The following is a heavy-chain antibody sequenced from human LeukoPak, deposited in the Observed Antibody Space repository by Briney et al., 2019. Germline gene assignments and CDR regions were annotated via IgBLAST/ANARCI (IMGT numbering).Heavy chain of an antibody. V-gene: IGHV3-30*18. J-gene: IGHJ6*02. CDR2: ISYDGSNK. CDR3: AKEGGSSGWYYYYYAMDV. Sequence: PGGSLRLSCAASGFTFSSYGMHWVRQAPGKGLEWVAVISYDGSNKYYADSAKGRFTISRDNSKNTLYLQMNSLRAEDTAVYYCAKEGGSSGWYYYYYAMDVWGQGTTVTVSS. D-gene: IGHD6-19*01. CDR1: GFTFSSYG.